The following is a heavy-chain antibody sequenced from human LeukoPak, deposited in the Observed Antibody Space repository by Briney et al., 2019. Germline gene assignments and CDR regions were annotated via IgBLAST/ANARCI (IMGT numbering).Heavy chain of an antibody. CDR1: GGTFSSYA. D-gene: IGHD1-26*01. V-gene: IGHV1-69*13. J-gene: IGHJ2*01. Sequence: SVKVSCKASGGTFSSYAISWVRQAPGQGLEWMGGIIPIFGTANCAQKFQGRVTITADESTSTAYMELSSLRSEDTAVYYCAREEIIVGATTAYWYFDLWGRGTLVTVSS. CDR2: IIPIFGTA. CDR3: AREEIIVGATTAYWYFDL.